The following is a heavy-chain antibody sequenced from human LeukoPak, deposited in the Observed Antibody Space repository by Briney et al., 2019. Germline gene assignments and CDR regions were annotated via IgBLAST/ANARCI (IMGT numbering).Heavy chain of an antibody. J-gene: IGHJ4*01. CDR2: INPNSGGT. Sequence: ASVKVSCKASGYTFTGYYMHWVRQAPGQGLEWMGWINPNSGGTNYAQKFQGRVTMTRDTSISTAYMELSRLRSDDTAVYYCARSPRGYCSGGSCYSYGYWGHGTLVTVSS. CDR1: GYTFTGYY. D-gene: IGHD2-15*01. CDR3: ARSPRGYCSGGSCYSYGY. V-gene: IGHV1-2*02.